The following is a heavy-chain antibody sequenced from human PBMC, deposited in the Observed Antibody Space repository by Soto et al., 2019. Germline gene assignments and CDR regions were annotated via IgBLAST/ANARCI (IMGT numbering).Heavy chain of an antibody. D-gene: IGHD4-17*01. V-gene: IGHV3-30*18. Sequence: WESLRLSCEDSGFAFNSYGIHLVRQAPCKWLEWVGDISYDGSNKYYADSVKGRFTISRDNSKNTLYLQMNSLRTEDMAVYYCAKDRTVSYFDYWGQGTLVTVSS. CDR3: AKDRTVSYFDY. J-gene: IGHJ4*02. CDR1: GFAFNSYG. CDR2: ISYDGSNK.